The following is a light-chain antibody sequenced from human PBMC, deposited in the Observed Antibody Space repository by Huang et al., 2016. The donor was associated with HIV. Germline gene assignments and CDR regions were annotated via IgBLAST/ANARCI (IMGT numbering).Light chain of an antibody. CDR1: QSVFHSSNNKNY. V-gene: IGKV4-1*01. J-gene: IGKJ1*01. CDR2: WAS. CDR3: HKYYSSPQT. Sequence: DIVVTQSPGSLALSLGERAALNCTSRQSVFHSSNNKNYLSWFQLKPGQSPQLLIYWASTREFGVPDRCRGTGSGTDFTLTITSLQAEDVAVYYWHKYYSSPQTFGQGTKVEV.